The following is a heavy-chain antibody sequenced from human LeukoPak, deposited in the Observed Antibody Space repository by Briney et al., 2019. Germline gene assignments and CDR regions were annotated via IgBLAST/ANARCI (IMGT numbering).Heavy chain of an antibody. CDR2: ISSDGGST. CDR3: ARGRQGAKTRYFDL. Sequence: GGSLRLSCAASGIIFSNYAMHWVRQGPGKGLGCISTISSDGGSTYYANSVKGRFTISRDNSKNTLYLQMGSLRAEDMAVYYCARGRQGAKTRYFDLWGRGTRVTVSS. V-gene: IGHV3-64*01. CDR1: GIIFSNYA. J-gene: IGHJ2*01. D-gene: IGHD1-26*01.